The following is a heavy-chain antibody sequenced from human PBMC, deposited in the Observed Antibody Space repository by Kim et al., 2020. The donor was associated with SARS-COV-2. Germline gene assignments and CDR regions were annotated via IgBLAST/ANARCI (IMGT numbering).Heavy chain of an antibody. CDR2: ISTSGSSI. CDR1: GFTFRTYN. CDR3: SRGGGGSNYFDY. D-gene: IGHD3-16*01. V-gene: IGHV3-48*02. Sequence: GGSLRLSCAASGFTFRTYNMNWVRQAPGKGLEWVSYISTSGSSIYYADSVKGRLTTSRDNAKNSLYLQMNSLRDEDTAVYYCSRGGGGSNYFDYWGQGTLVTVSS. J-gene: IGHJ4*02.